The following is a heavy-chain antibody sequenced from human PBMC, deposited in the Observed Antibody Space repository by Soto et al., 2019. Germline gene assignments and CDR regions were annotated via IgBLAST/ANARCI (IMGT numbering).Heavy chain of an antibody. CDR2: ISGSGAST. CDR1: GFTFSSYA. Sequence: GGSLRLSCAASGFTFSSYAMNWVRQAPGKGLEWVSVISGSGASTYYADSVKGRFTISRDNSKNTLHLQMNSLRAEDTAVYYCAKEYDSSGYYYAANFDYWGQGALVTVSS. J-gene: IGHJ4*02. CDR3: AKEYDSSGYYYAANFDY. V-gene: IGHV3-23*01. D-gene: IGHD3-22*01.